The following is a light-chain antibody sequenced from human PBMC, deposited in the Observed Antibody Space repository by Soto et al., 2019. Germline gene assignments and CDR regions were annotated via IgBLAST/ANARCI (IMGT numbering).Light chain of an antibody. V-gene: IGLV2-14*03. CDR1: RDDVGGYDY. CDR3: SSYTTDSTRV. J-gene: IGLJ1*01. Sequence: QSALAQPASVSGSPGQSITISCSGTRDDVGGYDYVSWYQQHPGQAPKVIIYDVSHRPSGVSSRFSASKSGNTASLTISGLQAEDEADYYCSSYTTDSTRVFGTGPKVTI. CDR2: DVS.